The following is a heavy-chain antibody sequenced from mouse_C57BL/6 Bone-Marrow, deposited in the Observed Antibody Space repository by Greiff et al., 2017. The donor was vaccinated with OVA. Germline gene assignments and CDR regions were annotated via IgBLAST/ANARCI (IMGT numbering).Heavy chain of an antibody. V-gene: IGHV2-2*01. J-gene: IGHJ4*01. D-gene: IGHD2-5*01. CDR2: IWSGGST. CDR3: ARNRDSNGDMDY. Sequence: VKLMESGPGLVQPSQSLSITCTVSGFSLTSYGVHWVRQSPGKGLEWLGVIWSGGSTDYNAAFISRLSISTDNSKSQVFFKMNSLQADDTARYYCARNRDSNGDMDYWGQGTSVTVSS. CDR1: GFSLTSYG.